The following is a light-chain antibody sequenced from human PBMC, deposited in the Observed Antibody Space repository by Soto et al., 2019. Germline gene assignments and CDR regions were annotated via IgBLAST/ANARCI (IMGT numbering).Light chain of an antibody. CDR2: WAS. CDR1: QSVLYSPNNKNY. J-gene: IGKJ2*01. CDR3: QQYYNTPYT. Sequence: DIVMTQSPDSLAVSLGERATINCKSSQSVLYSPNNKNYLAWYQQKPGQPPKLLIYWASTRESGVPDRFSGSGSGTDFPLTISSLQAEDVAVYYCQQYYNTPYTFGQGTKVEIK. V-gene: IGKV4-1*01.